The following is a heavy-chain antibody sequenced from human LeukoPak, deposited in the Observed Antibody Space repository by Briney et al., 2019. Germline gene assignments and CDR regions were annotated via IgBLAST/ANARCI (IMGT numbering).Heavy chain of an antibody. CDR2: IIPIFGTA. D-gene: IGHD3-22*01. Sequence: SVKVSCKASGGTFSSYAISWVRQAPGQGLEWMGGIIPIFGTANYAQKFQGRVTITTDESTSTAYMELSSLRSEDTAVYYCASCSHYYYDSSGYYPPNLVDYWGQGTVVSVSS. CDR1: GGTFSSYA. CDR3: ASCSHYYYDSSGYYPPNLVDY. V-gene: IGHV1-69*05. J-gene: IGHJ4*02.